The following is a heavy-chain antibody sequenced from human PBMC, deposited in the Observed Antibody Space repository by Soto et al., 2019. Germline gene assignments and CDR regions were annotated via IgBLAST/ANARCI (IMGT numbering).Heavy chain of an antibody. Sequence: PSETLSLTCPVSGGSISSYDLSWIRQPPGKGLEWIGYIYYSGSTNYNPSLKSRVTISVDTSKNQFSLKLSSVTAADTAVYYCARGGDGYNYGYYFDYWGQGTLVTSPQ. J-gene: IGHJ4*02. V-gene: IGHV4-59*01. CDR3: ARGGDGYNYGYYFDY. CDR2: IYYSGST. D-gene: IGHD5-12*01. CDR1: GGSISSYD.